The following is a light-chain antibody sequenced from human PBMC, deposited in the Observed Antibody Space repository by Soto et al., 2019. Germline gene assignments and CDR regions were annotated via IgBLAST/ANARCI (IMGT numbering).Light chain of an antibody. J-gene: IGKJ3*01. CDR3: QQYGSSPFT. CDR2: GAS. V-gene: IGKV3-20*01. Sequence: PGERATLSCRASQSISGSYLAWYQQKPGQAPRLLIYGASTRATGIPDRFSGSGSGTDFTLTISRLEPEDFAVYYCQQYGSSPFTFGPGTKVDIK. CDR1: QSISGSY.